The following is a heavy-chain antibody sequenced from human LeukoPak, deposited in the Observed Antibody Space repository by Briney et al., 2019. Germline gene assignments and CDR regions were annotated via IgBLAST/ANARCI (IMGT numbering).Heavy chain of an antibody. CDR1: GYTFTSYG. CDR3: AREWYITGTTDGMDV. CDR2: ISAYNGNT. D-gene: IGHD1-14*01. Sequence: ASVKVSCKASGYTFTSYGISWVRQAPGQGLEWMGWISAYNGNTNYAQKLQGRVTMTTDTSTSTAYMELRSLRSDDPAVYYCAREWYITGTTDGMDVWGQGTTVTVSS. J-gene: IGHJ6*02. V-gene: IGHV1-18*01.